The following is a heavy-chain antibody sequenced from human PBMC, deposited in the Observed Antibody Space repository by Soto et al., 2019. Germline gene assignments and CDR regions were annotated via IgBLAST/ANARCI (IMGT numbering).Heavy chain of an antibody. CDR1: GGSISSGGYY. Sequence: SETLSLTCTVSGGSISSGGYYWSWIRQPPGKGLEWIGYIYYSGSTNYSPSLKSRVTISVDTSKNQFSLKLSSVTAADTAVYYCAYSGGWYCFDYWGQGTLVTVSS. CDR2: IYYSGST. V-gene: IGHV4-61*08. J-gene: IGHJ4*02. CDR3: AYSGGWYCFDY. D-gene: IGHD6-19*01.